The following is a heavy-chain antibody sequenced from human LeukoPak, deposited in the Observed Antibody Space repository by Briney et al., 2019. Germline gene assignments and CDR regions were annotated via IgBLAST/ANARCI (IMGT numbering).Heavy chain of an antibody. CDR3: ARGGYDSSGLTQYFQQ. CDR2: TYYRSTWYN. CDR1: GDSVSSNSAS. Sequence: PSQTLSLTCAISGDSVSSNSASWSWIRQSPSRGLEWLARTYYRSTWYNDYAISVKSRITISPDTSKNQFSLQLNSVTPEDTAVYYYARGGYDSSGLTQYFQQWGQGTLVIVSS. D-gene: IGHD3-22*01. V-gene: IGHV6-1*01. J-gene: IGHJ1*01.